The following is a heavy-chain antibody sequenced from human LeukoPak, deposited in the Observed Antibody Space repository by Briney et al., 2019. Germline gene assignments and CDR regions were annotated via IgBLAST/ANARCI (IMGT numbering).Heavy chain of an antibody. J-gene: IGHJ4*02. CDR3: ARAPWYYDSSGPLDY. V-gene: IGHV1-69*13. D-gene: IGHD3-22*01. CDR1: GGTFSSYA. Sequence: GASVKVSCKASGGTFSSYAISWVRQAPGQGLEWMGEIIPIFGTANYAQKFQGRVTITADESTSTAYMELSSLRSEDTAVYYCARAPWYYDSSGPLDYWGQGTLVTVSS. CDR2: IIPIFGTA.